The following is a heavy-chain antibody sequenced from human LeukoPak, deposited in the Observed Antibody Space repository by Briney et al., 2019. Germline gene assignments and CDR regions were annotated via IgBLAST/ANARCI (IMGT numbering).Heavy chain of an antibody. D-gene: IGHD3-22*01. CDR3: AVDSSGYATPNFDY. V-gene: IGHV1-2*02. J-gene: IGHJ4*02. CDR2: MNPNSGGT. Sequence: ASVKVSCKASGYTFTSYGISWVRQAPGQGLAWLGWMNPNSGGTKYTQKFQGRVTMTRDTSINTAYMELSRLKSDDTAVYYCAVDSSGYATPNFDYWGQGTLVTVSS. CDR1: GYTFTSYG.